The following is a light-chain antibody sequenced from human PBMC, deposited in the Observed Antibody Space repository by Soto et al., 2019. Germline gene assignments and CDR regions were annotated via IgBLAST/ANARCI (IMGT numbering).Light chain of an antibody. CDR3: QQYGFSSYT. V-gene: IGKV3-20*01. J-gene: IGKJ2*01. CDR1: QSVDRSY. Sequence: IVLTQSPATLSLSPGDRATLSCRASQSVDRSYLAWFQQKPGQAPRLLIHGASTWATGIPGRFSGSGSGTDFTLTISRLEPEDFAVYFCQQYGFSSYTFGQGTKLEIK. CDR2: GAS.